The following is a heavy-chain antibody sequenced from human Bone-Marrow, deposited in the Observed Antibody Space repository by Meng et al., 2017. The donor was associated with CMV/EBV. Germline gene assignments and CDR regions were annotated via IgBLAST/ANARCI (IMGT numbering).Heavy chain of an antibody. V-gene: IGHV4-34*01. CDR1: GGSFSGYY. D-gene: IGHD3-3*01. CDR3: ARAWWSGYGALEY. J-gene: IGHJ4*02. Sequence: SETLSLTCAVYGGSFSGYYWGWIRQPPGKGLEWIGNLYYGGNTYYNPSLKSRVTISVDTSKKQLFLKLSSVTAADTAVYYCARAWWSGYGALEYWGQGTLVTVSS. CDR2: LYYGGNT.